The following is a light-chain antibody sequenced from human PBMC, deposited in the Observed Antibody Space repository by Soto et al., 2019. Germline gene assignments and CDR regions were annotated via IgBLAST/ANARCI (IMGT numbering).Light chain of an antibody. CDR2: GAS. V-gene: IGKV3-15*01. CDR3: QQYNNWWT. Sequence: EILMTQSPATLSVSPGERATLSCRASQSVGSNLAWYQQKPGQAPRLLIYGASTRATGIPARFSGSGSGTEFTLTIGSLQSEDFAVYYCQQYNNWWTFGQGTEVEIK. J-gene: IGKJ1*01. CDR1: QSVGSN.